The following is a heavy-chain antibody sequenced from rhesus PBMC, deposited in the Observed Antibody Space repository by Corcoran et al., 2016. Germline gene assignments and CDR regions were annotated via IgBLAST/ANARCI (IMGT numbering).Heavy chain of an antibody. CDR2: ISGNICST. D-gene: IGHD3-3*01. Sequence: QVQLQESGPGLVKPSETLSLTCAVSGGSISNSNWWSWIRQPQGKGLEWIWYISGNICSTYYKPSLKSGCTIATDTSKNQFSRKLSSVTAADTAVYYCARGYTIFGLVTTFDYWGQGVLVTVSS. V-gene: IGHV4-65*01. CDR1: GGSISNSNW. CDR3: ARGYTIFGLVTTFDY. J-gene: IGHJ4*01.